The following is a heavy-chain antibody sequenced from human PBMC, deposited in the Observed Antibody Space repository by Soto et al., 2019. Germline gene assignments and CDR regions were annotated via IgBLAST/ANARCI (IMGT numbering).Heavy chain of an antibody. CDR3: ARSAADDY. J-gene: IGHJ4*02. V-gene: IGHV1-46*01. D-gene: IGHD2-15*01. CDR1: GYTFTNYY. CDR2: INPNGGST. Sequence: QVQLMKSGAEVKKPGASVRVSCKASGYTFTNYYVHWVRQAPGQGLEWMGFINPNGGSTTYAQKFEGRFTVTTDTSTRTVYMQLSSLRSEATAVFYCARSAADDYWGKGTLVTVSS.